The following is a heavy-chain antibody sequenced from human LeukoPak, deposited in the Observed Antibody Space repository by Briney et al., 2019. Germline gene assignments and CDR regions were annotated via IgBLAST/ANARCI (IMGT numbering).Heavy chain of an antibody. V-gene: IGHV1-2*02. Sequence: ASVKVSCKASGYTFTGYYMHWVRQAPGQGLEWMGWINPNSGGTNYAQKFQGRVTMTRDTSISTAYMEPSRLRSDDTAVYYCASFGYCSSTSCFLFDYWGQGTLVTVSS. CDR3: ASFGYCSSTSCFLFDY. D-gene: IGHD2-2*01. J-gene: IGHJ4*02. CDR1: GYTFTGYY. CDR2: INPNSGGT.